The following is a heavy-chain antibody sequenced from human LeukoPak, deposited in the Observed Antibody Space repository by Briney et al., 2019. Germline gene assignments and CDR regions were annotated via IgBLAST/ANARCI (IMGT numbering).Heavy chain of an antibody. J-gene: IGHJ3*02. CDR1: SGSISSSTYC. D-gene: IGHD3-10*01. V-gene: IGHV4-39*01. Sequence: SETLSLTCTVSSGSISSSTYCWGWIRQPPGKGLEWIGSIYFSGNTFYNPSLKSRVTISVDTSKNQISLKLSSVTAADTDVYYCARHYHYGSGSYMPFHIWGQGTMVTVSS. CDR3: ARHYHYGSGSYMPFHI. CDR2: IYFSGNT.